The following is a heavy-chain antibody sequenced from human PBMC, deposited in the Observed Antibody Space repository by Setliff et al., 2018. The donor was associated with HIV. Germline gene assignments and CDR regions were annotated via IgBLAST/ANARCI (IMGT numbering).Heavy chain of an antibody. D-gene: IGHD6-19*01. V-gene: IGHV1-18*04. CDR1: GYSFLTYG. CDR3: ATELFIVVAGHTPTFDY. J-gene: IGHJ4*02. Sequence: ASVKVSCKASGYSFLTYGITWVRQAPRQGLEWMGWISTHNGNTNYAQKLQDRVTLTADTSTDTAYMELSSLRSEDTAVYYCATELFIVVAGHTPTFDYWGQGTLVTVSS. CDR2: ISTHNGNT.